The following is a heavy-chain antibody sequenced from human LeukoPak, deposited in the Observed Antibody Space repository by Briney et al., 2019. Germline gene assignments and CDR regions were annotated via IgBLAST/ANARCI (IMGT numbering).Heavy chain of an antibody. CDR2: TYYSGST. J-gene: IGHJ6*02. CDR1: GGSMRSRGYY. Sequence: PSETLSLTCTVSGGSMRSRGYYWGWIRQPPGRGVEWIVRTYYSGSTYNNPARKSRITISVNTSEIKFSRKLSSLTAADTAVYYCARHLDGDRYYYYYGMDVWGQGTTVTVSS. CDR3: ARHLDGDRYYYYYGMDV. V-gene: IGHV4-39*01. D-gene: IGHD4-17*01.